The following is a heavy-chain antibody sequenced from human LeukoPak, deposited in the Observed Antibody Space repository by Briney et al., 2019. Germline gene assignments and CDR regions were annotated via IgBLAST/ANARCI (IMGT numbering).Heavy chain of an antibody. CDR2: IKSDGST. J-gene: IGHJ1*01. V-gene: IGHV3-74*01. CDR1: GFTFSTYW. D-gene: IGHD3-22*01. Sequence: GGSLRLSCAASGFTFSTYWMHWVRQAPGKGLVWVSRIKSDGSTNYADSVKGRFTISRDNAKNTVSLQMNSLRPEDTGVYYCARAPSEIGGYYPEYFRHWGQGTLVTVPS. CDR3: ARAPSEIGGYYPEYFRH.